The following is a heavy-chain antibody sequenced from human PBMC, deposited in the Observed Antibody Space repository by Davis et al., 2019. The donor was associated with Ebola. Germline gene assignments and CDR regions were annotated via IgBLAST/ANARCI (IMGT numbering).Heavy chain of an antibody. CDR2: VSAYSDYI. Sequence: GESLKISCSASGFPFTTYTLNWVRQAPGKGLEWVSSVSAYSDYIYYVDSVKGRFTISRDNSKNTLYLQMNSLRAEDTAVYYCARGRAFSSGYYDYWGQGTLVTVSS. V-gene: IGHV3-21*01. CDR3: ARGRAFSSGYYDY. CDR1: GFPFTTYT. J-gene: IGHJ4*02. D-gene: IGHD3-22*01.